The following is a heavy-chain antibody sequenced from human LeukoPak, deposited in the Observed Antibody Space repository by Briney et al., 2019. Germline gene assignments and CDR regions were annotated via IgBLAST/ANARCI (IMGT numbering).Heavy chain of an antibody. J-gene: IGHJ4*02. CDR2: ISSTGGTT. V-gene: IGHV3-48*02. CDR3: ARNRGYYGSGSYYNDY. D-gene: IGHD3-10*01. CDR1: GITFSSYS. Sequence: GGSLRLSGALSGITFSSYSMTWVRRAPGKGLDWLSYISSTGGTTYYANSVKGRFTISRDNARNSLYLQMNSLRDEDTAVYYCARNRGYYGSGSYYNDYWGQGTLVTVSS.